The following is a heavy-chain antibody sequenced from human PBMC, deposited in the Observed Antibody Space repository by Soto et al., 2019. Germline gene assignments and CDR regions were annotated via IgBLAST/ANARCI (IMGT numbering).Heavy chain of an antibody. J-gene: IGHJ6*02. V-gene: IGHV3-48*03. CDR3: ARDIDNRDYYYGLDV. CDR1: GFVFKNYE. Sequence: GGSLRLSCVVSGFVFKNYEMNWVRQAPGKGLEWISYISNSGNTIYVADSMRGRFTISRDNAKNSLFLQMNSLRADDTAVYYCARDIDNRDYYYGLDVWGQGTTVSVSS. CDR2: ISNSGNTI. D-gene: IGHD1-20*01.